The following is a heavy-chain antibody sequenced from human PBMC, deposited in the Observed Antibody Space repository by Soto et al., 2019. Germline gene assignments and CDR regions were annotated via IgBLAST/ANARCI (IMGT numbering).Heavy chain of an antibody. CDR3: XXXXVRTTVTPDY. CDR2: IIPIFGTA. CDR1: GGTFSSYA. J-gene: IGHJ4*02. D-gene: IGHD4-17*01. Sequence: QVQLVQSGAEVKKPGSSVKVSCKASGGTFSSYAISWVRQAPGQGLEWMGGIIPIFGTANYAQKFQGRVTITADESTSTAYMELSSLRSEDTXXXXXXXXXVRTTVTPDYWGQGTLVTXXS. V-gene: IGHV1-69*01.